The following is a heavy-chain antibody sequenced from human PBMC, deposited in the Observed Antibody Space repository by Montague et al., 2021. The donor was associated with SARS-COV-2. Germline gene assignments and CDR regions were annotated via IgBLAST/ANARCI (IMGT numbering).Heavy chain of an antibody. Sequence: SETLSLTGTVSGGSISSSSYYWGWIRQLPGKGLEWIRSIYYSGSTYYNPSLKSRVTISVDTSKNQFSLKLSSVTAADKAVYYCARQGDQLLLEYWFDPWGQGTLVTVSS. J-gene: IGHJ5*02. D-gene: IGHD2-2*01. V-gene: IGHV4-39*01. CDR3: ARQGDQLLLEYWFDP. CDR1: GGSISSSSYY. CDR2: IYYSGST.